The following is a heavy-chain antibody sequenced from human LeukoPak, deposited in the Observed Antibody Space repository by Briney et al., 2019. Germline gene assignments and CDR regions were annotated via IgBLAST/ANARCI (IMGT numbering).Heavy chain of an antibody. CDR3: AKAVPAYCGGDCYSSPDY. CDR1: GYTFTSYY. Sequence: ASVKVSCKASGYTFTSYYMHWVRQAPGQGLEWMGIINPSGGSTSYAQKFQGRVTMTRDTSTSTVYMELSSLRSEDTAVYYCAKAVPAYCGGDCYSSPDYWGQGTLVTVSS. V-gene: IGHV1-46*01. CDR2: INPSGGST. J-gene: IGHJ4*02. D-gene: IGHD2-21*02.